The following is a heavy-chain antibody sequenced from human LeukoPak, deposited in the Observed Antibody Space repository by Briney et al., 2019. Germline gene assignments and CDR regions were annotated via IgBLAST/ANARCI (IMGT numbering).Heavy chain of an antibody. V-gene: IGHV5-51*07. CDR3: ARQGSSASAVDY. CDR2: IYPGDSDT. CDR1: GYSFATYW. Sequence: GESLKISCKGSGYSFATYWIAWVHQMPGKGLEWMGIIYPGDSDTRYSPSFQGQVTISADKSISTAYLQWSSLKASDTAMYYCARQGSSASAVDYWGQGTLVTVSS. J-gene: IGHJ4*02. D-gene: IGHD6-13*01.